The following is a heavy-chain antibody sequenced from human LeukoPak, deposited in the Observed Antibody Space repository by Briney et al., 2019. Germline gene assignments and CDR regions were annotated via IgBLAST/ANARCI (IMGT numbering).Heavy chain of an antibody. V-gene: IGHV4-39*07. CDR1: GGSISSSSYY. CDR3: ARKNYDILTGYFSGWFDP. CDR2: IYYSRST. D-gene: IGHD3-9*01. J-gene: IGHJ5*02. Sequence: SETLSLTCTVSGGSISSSSYYWGWIRQPPGKGLEWIGSIYYSRSTYYNPSLKSRVTISVDTSKNQFSLKLSSVTAADTAVYYCARKNYDILTGYFSGWFDPWGQGTLVTVSS.